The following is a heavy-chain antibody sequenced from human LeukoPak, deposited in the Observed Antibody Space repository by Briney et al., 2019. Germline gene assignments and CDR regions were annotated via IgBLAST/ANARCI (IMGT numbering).Heavy chain of an antibody. CDR1: RFTFSSYG. D-gene: IGHD3-22*01. V-gene: IGHV3-33*01. J-gene: IGHJ4*02. CDR2: IRYDGSNK. Sequence: GGSLRLSCAASRFTFSSYGMHWVRQAPGKGLEWVALIRYDGSNKYYADSVKGRFTISRDDSKNSVYLQMNSLRAEDTAVYYCARAVRDYYDSSGYYSGFDYWGQGTLVTVSS. CDR3: ARAVRDYYDSSGYYSGFDY.